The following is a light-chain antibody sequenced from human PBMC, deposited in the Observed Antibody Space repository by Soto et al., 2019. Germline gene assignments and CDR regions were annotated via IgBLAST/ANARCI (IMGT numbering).Light chain of an antibody. Sequence: QMTQSPSSLSASLGDSVTFTCRASQSIRSRLAWYQQKPGKAPSLLISGASTLESGVQSSFSGSGSGTEFPLTIRSLQPDDFATYYCKQYNSYWTCGQGTKVDIK. CDR1: QSIRSR. V-gene: IGKV1-5*01. J-gene: IGKJ1*01. CDR2: GAS. CDR3: KQYNSYWT.